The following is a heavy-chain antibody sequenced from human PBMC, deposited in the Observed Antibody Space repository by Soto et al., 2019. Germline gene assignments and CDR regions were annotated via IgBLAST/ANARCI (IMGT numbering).Heavy chain of an antibody. CDR3: ARDHYSDNNGFFTYYYGMYV. J-gene: IGHJ6*02. CDR1: GFTFSSYS. V-gene: IGHV3-30-3*01. D-gene: IGHD3-22*01. Sequence: GGSLRLSCAASGFTFSSYSMHWVRQAPGKGLEWVAVVSYDGSNKYFADSVKGRFTISRDNSENTLYLQMNSLRAEDTAVYYCARDHYSDNNGFFTYYYGMYVWGQGTTVTVSS. CDR2: VSYDGSNK.